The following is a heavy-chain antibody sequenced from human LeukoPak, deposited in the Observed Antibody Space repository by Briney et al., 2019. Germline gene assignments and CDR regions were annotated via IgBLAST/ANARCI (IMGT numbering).Heavy chain of an antibody. CDR3: ARGGPYHAFDI. CDR2: ISSSSSYI. CDR1: GFTFSSYS. V-gene: IGHV3-21*01. Sequence: GGSLRLSCAASGFTFSSYSMNWVRQAPGKGLEWVSSISSSSSYIYYADSVKGRFTISRDNAKNTVYLQMDSLRVEDTAIYYCARGGPYHAFDIWGQGTMVTVSS. D-gene: IGHD2-2*01. J-gene: IGHJ3*02.